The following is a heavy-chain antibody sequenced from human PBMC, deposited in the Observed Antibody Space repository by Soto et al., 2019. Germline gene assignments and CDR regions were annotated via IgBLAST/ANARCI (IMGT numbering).Heavy chain of an antibody. Sequence: QITLKESGPTLVRPTQTLTLTCTFSWFSLSTSGVGVGWIRQSPGKALDWLALIFWDDDKRYSPSLKSRLSITKGTPKNQVVLTMTKMDPVDAGTYYRTHHGYYSYGMDVWGQGTTVTVSS. V-gene: IGHV2-5*02. CDR3: THHGYYSYGMDV. J-gene: IGHJ6*02. CDR2: IFWDDDK. CDR1: WFSLSTSGVG.